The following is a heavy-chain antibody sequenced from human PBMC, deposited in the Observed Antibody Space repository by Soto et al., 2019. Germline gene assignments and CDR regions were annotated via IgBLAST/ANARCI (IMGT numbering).Heavy chain of an antibody. CDR2: ISRDGGTK. CDR1: GFTVSTYG. J-gene: IGHJ4*02. D-gene: IGHD2-8*02. V-gene: IGHV3-30*03. Sequence: QVQLVESGGGVVQPGRSLRLSCAVSGFTVSTYGMHWVRQAPGKGLERVAVISRDGGTKYYADSVKGRFTISRDNSRNALLLEMNSLRSDDMAVYYCTGEVASGYWGQGTLVTVSS. CDR3: TGEVASGY.